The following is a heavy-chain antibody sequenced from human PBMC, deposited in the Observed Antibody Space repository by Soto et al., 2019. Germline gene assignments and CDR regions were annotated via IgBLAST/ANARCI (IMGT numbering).Heavy chain of an antibody. CDR3: AADQAFYGSAPGYGMDV. D-gene: IGHD3-10*01. CDR2: IVVGSGNT. CDR1: GYTFTGYY. Sequence: SVKVSCKASGYTFTGYYMHWVRQARGQRLEWIGWIVVGSGNTNYAQKFQERVTITRDMSTSTAYIELSSLRSEDTAVYYCAADQAFYGSAPGYGMDVWGQGTTVTVSS. J-gene: IGHJ6*02. V-gene: IGHV1-58*02.